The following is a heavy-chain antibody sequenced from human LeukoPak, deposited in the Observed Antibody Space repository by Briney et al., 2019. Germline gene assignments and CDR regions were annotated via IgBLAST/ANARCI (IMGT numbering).Heavy chain of an antibody. V-gene: IGHV5-51*01. CDR3: ATVPRIPAVGNSEYFQY. CDR1: GYIFTSYW. Sequence: GESLRISCKGSGYIFTSYWIAWVRQMPGKGLEWMGIVIPADSDTRYSPSFEGQVTISVDKSISTAYLQWSSLQASDSAIYYCATVPRIPAVGNSEYFQYWGQGTLVTVSS. J-gene: IGHJ1*01. D-gene: IGHD6-13*01. CDR2: VIPADSDT.